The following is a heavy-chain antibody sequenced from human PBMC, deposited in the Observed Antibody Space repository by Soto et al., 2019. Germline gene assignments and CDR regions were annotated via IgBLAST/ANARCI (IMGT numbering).Heavy chain of an antibody. CDR2: INTYNGHT. CDR1: GYTYVNYV. J-gene: IGHJ5*02. V-gene: IGHV1-18*01. D-gene: IGHD4-17*01. Sequence: QVPLVQSGAEVMRPGASVKVSCKASGYTYVNYVITWVRQAPGQGLECMGWINTYNGHTVYAQHLQGRVTMTTDTSTSTAYMELRSLRSDDTAVYYCAREVHDYGGNSNWFDLWGQGTQVTVSS. CDR3: AREVHDYGGNSNWFDL.